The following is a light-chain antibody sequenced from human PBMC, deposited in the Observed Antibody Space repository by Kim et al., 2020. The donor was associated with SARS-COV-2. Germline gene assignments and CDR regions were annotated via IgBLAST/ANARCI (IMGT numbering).Light chain of an antibody. J-gene: IGKJ4*01. Sequence: SPGERVPLSCRASQSVSSKLAGYRQKPGQAPRVLIYGASNRATGVPARFGGSGSGTEFTLTISSLQSEDFAVYFCQQYSSWPLTFGGGTKVDIK. CDR2: GAS. V-gene: IGKV3-15*01. CDR3: QQYSSWPLT. CDR1: QSVSSK.